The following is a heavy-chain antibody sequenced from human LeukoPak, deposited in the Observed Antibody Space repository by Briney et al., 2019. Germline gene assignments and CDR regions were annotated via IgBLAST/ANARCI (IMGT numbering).Heavy chain of an antibody. D-gene: IGHD3-22*01. CDR1: GGSFSGYY. Sequence: PSETLSLTCAVYGGSFSGYYWSWIRQPPGKGLEWIGSIYYSGSTYYNPSLKSRVTISVDTSKNQFSLKLSSVTAADTAVYYCARHDSRDYWGQGTLVTVSS. CDR2: IYYSGST. J-gene: IGHJ4*02. CDR3: ARHDSRDY. V-gene: IGHV4-34*01.